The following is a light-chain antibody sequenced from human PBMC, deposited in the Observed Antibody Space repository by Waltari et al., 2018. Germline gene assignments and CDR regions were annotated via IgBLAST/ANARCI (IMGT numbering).Light chain of an antibody. CDR1: QSVSSN. CDR3: QQYNNWPWT. Sequence: EIVMTQSPATLSVSPGDRATLSCRASQSVSSNLACYQQKPGQAPRLLIYGASTRATGIPARFSGSGSGTEFTLTISSMQSEDFAVYYCQQYNNWPWTFGQGTKVEIK. J-gene: IGKJ1*01. V-gene: IGKV3-15*01. CDR2: GAS.